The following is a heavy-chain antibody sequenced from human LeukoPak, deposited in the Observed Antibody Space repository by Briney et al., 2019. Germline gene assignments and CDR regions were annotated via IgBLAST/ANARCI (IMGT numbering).Heavy chain of an antibody. CDR2: ISNAGSRK. J-gene: IGHJ4*02. V-gene: IGHV3-30*01. Sequence: AGGSLRLSCVVSGFTFSDYVMYWVRQAPGKGLETVAGISNAGSRKYYADFVKGRFTISRDDSQNTLYLQMNSLRAEDTSVYYCARDFGERSDYFDGARFDYWGLGTLVTVSS. CDR3: ARDFGERSDYFDGARFDY. D-gene: IGHD3-22*01. CDR1: GFTFSDYV.